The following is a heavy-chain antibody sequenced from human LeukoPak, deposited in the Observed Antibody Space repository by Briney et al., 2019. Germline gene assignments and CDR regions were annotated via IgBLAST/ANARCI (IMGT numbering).Heavy chain of an antibody. CDR2: ISSSSSYI. Sequence: PGGSLRLSCAASGFTFSSYSTNWVRQAPGKGLEWVSSISSSSSYIYYADSVKGRFTISRDNAKNSLYLQMNSLRAEDTAVYYCNPYYYDSSGYYYDYWGQGTLVTVSS. CDR1: GFTFSSYS. V-gene: IGHV3-21*01. D-gene: IGHD3-22*01. J-gene: IGHJ4*02. CDR3: NPYYYDSSGYYYDY.